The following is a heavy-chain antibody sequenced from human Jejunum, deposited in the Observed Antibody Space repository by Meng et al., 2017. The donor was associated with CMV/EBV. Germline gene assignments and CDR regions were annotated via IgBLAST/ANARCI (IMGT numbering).Heavy chain of an antibody. Sequence: SCAASGFLFSTYPMYWVRQAPGKGPAWVASVSACSSYPHSADSVKSRFTISRDDGNTALFLEMNGLRVEDSAAYYCVRLTDDYSNSDHWGQGTLVTVSS. J-gene: IGHJ4*02. CDR2: VSACSSYP. CDR3: VRLTDDYSNSDH. CDR1: GFLFSTYP. V-gene: IGHV3-21*01. D-gene: IGHD4-11*01.